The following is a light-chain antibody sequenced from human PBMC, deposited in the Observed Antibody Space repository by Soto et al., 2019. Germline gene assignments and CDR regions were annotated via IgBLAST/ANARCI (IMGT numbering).Light chain of an antibody. CDR3: QHYNNWPRT. J-gene: IGKJ1*01. CDR2: GAS. Sequence: EIVMTQSPATLSVSPGERATLSCRASQSVSSNLAWYQQKPGQVPRLLIYGASTRATGIPARFSGSGSGTEFTLTISSLQSEDFPVYYCQHYNNWPRTFGQGTKVQIK. CDR1: QSVSSN. V-gene: IGKV3-15*01.